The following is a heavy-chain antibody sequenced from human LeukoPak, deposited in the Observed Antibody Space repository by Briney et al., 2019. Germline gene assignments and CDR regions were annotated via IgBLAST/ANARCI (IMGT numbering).Heavy chain of an antibody. CDR2: INHSGST. J-gene: IGHJ5*02. CDR1: GGSFSGYY. CDR3: ARLSGIAARPPHNH. D-gene: IGHD6-6*01. V-gene: IGHV4-34*01. Sequence: SETLSLTCAVYGGSFSGYYWSWIRQPPGKGLEWIGEINHSGSTNYNPSLKSRVTISVDTSKNQFSLKLSSVTAADTAVYYCARLSGIAARPPHNHWGQGTLVTVSS.